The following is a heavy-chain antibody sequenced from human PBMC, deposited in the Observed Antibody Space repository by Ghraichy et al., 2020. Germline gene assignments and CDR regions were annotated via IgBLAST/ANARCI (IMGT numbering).Heavy chain of an antibody. CDR3: ARHPPRSGYALNI. V-gene: IGHV3-33*01. Sequence: GGSLRLSCAASGFSFSTHAMHWVRQAPGRGLEWVAFIFFDGSDEYYADSVKGRFTISRDNSKNTVYLQLNSLRAEDTALYFCARHPPRSGYALNIWGQGTMVTVSS. J-gene: IGHJ3*02. CDR2: IFFDGSDE. D-gene: IGHD2-8*01. CDR1: GFSFSTHA.